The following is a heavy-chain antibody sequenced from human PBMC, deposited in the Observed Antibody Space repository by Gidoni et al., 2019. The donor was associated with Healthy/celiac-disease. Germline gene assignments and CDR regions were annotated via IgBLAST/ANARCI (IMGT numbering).Heavy chain of an antibody. Sequence: QVQLVQSGAEVKKPGASVTVSGKASGYTFTSYYMHWVRQAPGQGLEWMGIINPSGGSTSYAQKFQGRVTMTRDTSTSTVYMELSSLRSEDTAVYYCAREGASCGGDCYFDYWGQGTLVTVSS. V-gene: IGHV1-46*01. D-gene: IGHD2-21*02. CDR2: INPSGGST. CDR3: AREGASCGGDCYFDY. CDR1: GYTFTSYY. J-gene: IGHJ4*02.